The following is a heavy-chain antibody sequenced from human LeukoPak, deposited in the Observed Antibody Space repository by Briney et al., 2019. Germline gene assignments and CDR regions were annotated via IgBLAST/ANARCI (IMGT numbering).Heavy chain of an antibody. CDR1: GYSISSGYY. Sequence: SETLSLTCTVSGYSISSGYYWGWIRQPPGKGLEWIGSIYHSGNTYYSPSLKSRVTISVDTSKNQFSLKLSSVTAADTAVYYCARQRADRIFGVVMGFGLDYWGRGTLVTVSS. CDR2: IYHSGNT. J-gene: IGHJ4*02. D-gene: IGHD3-3*02. CDR3: ARQRADRIFGVVMGFGLDY. V-gene: IGHV4-38-2*02.